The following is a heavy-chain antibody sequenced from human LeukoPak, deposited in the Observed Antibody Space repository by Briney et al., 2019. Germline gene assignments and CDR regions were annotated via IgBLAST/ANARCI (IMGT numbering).Heavy chain of an antibody. D-gene: IGHD2-2*01. J-gene: IGHJ6*02. Sequence: PGGSLRLSCAASGFTFSSYAMHWVRQAPGKGLEWVAVISYDGSNKYYADSVKGRFTISRDNSKNTLYLQMNSLRAEDTAVYYCARVSSTLYGMDVWGQGTTVTVSS. CDR1: GFTFSSYA. CDR3: ARVSSTLYGMDV. V-gene: IGHV3-30*04. CDR2: ISYDGSNK.